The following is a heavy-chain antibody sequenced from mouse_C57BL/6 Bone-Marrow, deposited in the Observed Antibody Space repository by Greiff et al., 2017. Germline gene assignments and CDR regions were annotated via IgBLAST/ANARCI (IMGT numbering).Heavy chain of an antibody. J-gene: IGHJ3*01. D-gene: IGHD2-4*01. Sequence: QVQLQQSGAELVRPGASVTLSCKASGYTFTDYVMHWVKQTPVHGLEWIGAIDPETGGTAYNQKFKGKAILTADKSSSTAYMELRSLTSEDSAVYYCTRSGYDYDRFAYWGQGALVTVSA. CDR2: IDPETGGT. CDR3: TRSGYDYDRFAY. V-gene: IGHV1-15*01. CDR1: GYTFTDYV.